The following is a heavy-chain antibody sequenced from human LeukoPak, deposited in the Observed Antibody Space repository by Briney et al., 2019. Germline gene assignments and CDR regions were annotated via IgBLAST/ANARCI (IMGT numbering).Heavy chain of an antibody. D-gene: IGHD4-17*01. J-gene: IGHJ4*02. Sequence: AGGSLRLSCAASGFTFSSYGMHWVRQAPGKGLEWVAVISYDGSNKYYADSVKGRFTISRDNSKNTLYLQMNSLRAEDTAVYYCARTTYGDYGPSDYWGQGTLVTVSS. V-gene: IGHV3-30*03. CDR1: GFTFSSYG. CDR2: ISYDGSNK. CDR3: ARTTYGDYGPSDY.